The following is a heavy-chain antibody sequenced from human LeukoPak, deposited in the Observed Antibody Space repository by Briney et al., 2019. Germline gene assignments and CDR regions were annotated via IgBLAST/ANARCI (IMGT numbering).Heavy chain of an antibody. CDR3: ARDAVAFSYDY. Sequence: GGSLRLSCAASGFTFSSYEMTWFRQAPGKGLEWVSYISSSGRTIYYADSVKGRFTTSRDTAKNSLYLQMNSLRAEDTAVYYCARDAVAFSYDYWGQGTLVTVSS. J-gene: IGHJ4*02. CDR1: GFTFSSYE. CDR2: ISSSGRTI. V-gene: IGHV3-48*03. D-gene: IGHD2-15*01.